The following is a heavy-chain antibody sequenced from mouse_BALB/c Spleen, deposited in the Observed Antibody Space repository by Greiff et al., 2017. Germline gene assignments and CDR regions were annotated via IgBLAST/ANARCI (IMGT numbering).Heavy chain of an antibody. V-gene: IGHV5-6*02. J-gene: IGHJ3*01. CDR3: ATYYRYDGFAY. CDR2: ISSGGSYT. Sequence: EVKLEESGGDLVKPGGSLKLSCAASGFTFSSYGMSWVRQTPDKRLEWVATISSGGSYTYYPDSVKGRFTISRDNAKNTLYLQMSSLKSEDTAMYYCATYYRYDGFAYWGQGTLVTVSA. D-gene: IGHD2-14*01. CDR1: GFTFSSYG.